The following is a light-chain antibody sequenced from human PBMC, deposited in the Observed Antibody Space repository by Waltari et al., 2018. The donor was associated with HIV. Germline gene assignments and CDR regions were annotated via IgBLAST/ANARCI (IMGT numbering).Light chain of an antibody. CDR2: EVR. Sequence: QSALTQPASVSGSPGQSITISCTGTSNDVGGYKFVSWYQQHPGKAPKLIMHEVRHRPSGLSNRFSGSKSGNTASLTISVLQAEDEADYYCTAHTSTSTWVFGGGTKLTVL. V-gene: IGLV2-14*01. CDR3: TAHTSTSTWV. CDR1: SNDVGGYKF. J-gene: IGLJ3*02.